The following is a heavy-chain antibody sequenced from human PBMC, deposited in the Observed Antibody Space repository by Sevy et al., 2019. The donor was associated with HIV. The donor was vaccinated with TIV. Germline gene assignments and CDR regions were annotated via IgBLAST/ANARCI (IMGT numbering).Heavy chain of an antibody. Sequence: ASVKVSCKASGGTFSTAVFSWVRQAPGQGLEWMGGIIPIYETPNYAQRFQGRVTITADESTSTPYMELGSLRSDDTGVYYCARGVRGGSGYYYYMDDWGQGTTVTVSS. D-gene: IGHD3-10*01. J-gene: IGHJ6*03. V-gene: IGHV1-69*13. CDR3: ARGVRGGSGYYYYMDD. CDR2: IIPIYETP. CDR1: GGTFSTAV.